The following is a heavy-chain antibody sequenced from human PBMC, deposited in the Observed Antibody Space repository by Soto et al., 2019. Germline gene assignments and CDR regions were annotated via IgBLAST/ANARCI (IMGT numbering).Heavy chain of an antibody. CDR3: ARGPDFSNFGYFDY. Sequence: GGSLRLSCTGSGFTFSNFAMDWVRQAPGKGLEWVSYIDTRSSRRLYANSVRGRFFISRDDARNTLYLEVSSVRAEDTGIYYCARGPDFSNFGYFDYWGQGTPVTVSS. CDR2: IDTRSSRR. D-gene: IGHD4-4*01. J-gene: IGHJ4*02. V-gene: IGHV3-48*01. CDR1: GFTFSNFA.